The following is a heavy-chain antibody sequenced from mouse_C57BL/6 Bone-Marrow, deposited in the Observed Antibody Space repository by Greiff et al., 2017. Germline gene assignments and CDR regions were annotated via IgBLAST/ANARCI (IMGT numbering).Heavy chain of an antibody. CDR3: ASPYYSNYWYFDV. Sequence: QVQLQQPGAELVKPGASVKMSCKASGYTFTSYWITWVKQRPGQGLEWIGDIYPGSGSTNYNEKSKSKATLTVDTSSSTAYMQLSSLKSEDSAVYYCASPYYSNYWYFDVWGTGTTVTVSS. J-gene: IGHJ1*03. V-gene: IGHV1-55*01. D-gene: IGHD2-5*01. CDR1: GYTFTSYW. CDR2: IYPGSGST.